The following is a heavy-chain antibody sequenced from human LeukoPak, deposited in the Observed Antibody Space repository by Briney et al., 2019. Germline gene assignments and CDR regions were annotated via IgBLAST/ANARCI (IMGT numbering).Heavy chain of an antibody. D-gene: IGHD2-21*01. CDR2: INPNGGT. CDR3: AREYGDLDY. V-gene: IGHV4-4*07. J-gene: IGHJ4*02. CDR1: GGSISGFY. Sequence: SETPSLTCTVSGGSISGFYWSWIRQPAGKGLEWIGRINPNGGTNYNPSLKSRVTMSTDTSSNKFSLKLRSVTAADTAVYYCAREYGDLDYWGRGSLVSVYS.